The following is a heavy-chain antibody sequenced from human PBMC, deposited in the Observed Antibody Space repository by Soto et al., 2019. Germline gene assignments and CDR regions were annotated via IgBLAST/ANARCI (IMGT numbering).Heavy chain of an antibody. CDR1: GFTFSNYA. CDR2: ISGSGGST. V-gene: IGHV3-23*01. CDR3: AKGLGSSWYDIGY. Sequence: EVQLLESGGGLVQPGGSLRLSCAASGFTFSNYAVTWVRQAPGKGLEWVSTISGSGGSTYYADSVKGRVTISRDNSKNTLYLQMNSLRAEATSVYCCAKGLGSSWYDIGYWGQGTLVSVSS. J-gene: IGHJ4*02. D-gene: IGHD6-13*01.